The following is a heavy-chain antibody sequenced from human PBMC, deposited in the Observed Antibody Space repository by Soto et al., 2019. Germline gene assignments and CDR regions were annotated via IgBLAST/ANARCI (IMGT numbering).Heavy chain of an antibody. J-gene: IGHJ4*02. Sequence: QLPLEESGPGLVKPSETLSLTCAVSGGSVSGSYYYWAWLRQSPGKGPEWIGSVFHTGFTSYNPSLESRVSVSVDTSKSQFSLKLSAVTASDTAVYYCATSQKGYNWNYFDHWGQGALVTVSS. CDR2: VFHTGFT. D-gene: IGHD1-1*01. CDR1: GGSVSGSYYY. CDR3: ATSQKGYNWNYFDH. V-gene: IGHV4-39*01.